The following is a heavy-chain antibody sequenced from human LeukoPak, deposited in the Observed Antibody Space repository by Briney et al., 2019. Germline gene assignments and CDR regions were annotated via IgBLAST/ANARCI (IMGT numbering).Heavy chain of an antibody. J-gene: IGHJ4*02. Sequence: GASVKVSCKASGGTFSSYAISWVRQAPGQGLEWMGRIIPILGIVNYAQKFQGRVTITADKSTSTAYMELSSLRSEDTAVYYCASGPRITIFGVVTDYYYDSSGYYSYFDYWGQGTLVTVSS. CDR1: GGTFSSYA. V-gene: IGHV1-69*04. CDR3: ASGPRITIFGVVTDYYYDSSGYYSYFDY. CDR2: IIPILGIV. D-gene: IGHD3-22*01.